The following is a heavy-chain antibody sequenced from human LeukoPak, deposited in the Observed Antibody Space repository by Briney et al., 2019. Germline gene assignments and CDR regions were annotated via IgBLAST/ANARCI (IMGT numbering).Heavy chain of an antibody. V-gene: IGHV1-2*02. CDR1: GYTFTGYY. CDR2: INPNSGGT. D-gene: IGHD6-6*01. CDR3: ARDSSIAARQNWFDP. Sequence: ASVKVSCKASGYTFTGYYMHWVRQAPGQGLEWMGWINPNSGGTNYAQKFQGRVIMTRDTSISTAYMELSRLRSDDTAVYYCARDSSIAARQNWFDPWGQGTLVTVSS. J-gene: IGHJ5*02.